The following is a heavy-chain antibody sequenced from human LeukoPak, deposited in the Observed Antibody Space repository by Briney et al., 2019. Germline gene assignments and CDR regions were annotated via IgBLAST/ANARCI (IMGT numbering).Heavy chain of an antibody. CDR2: ISTSHSYI. CDR3: ARQRAFDI. CDR1: GFTFNSYT. V-gene: IGHV3-21*01. Sequence: PGGSLRLSCTASGFTFNSYTFNWVRQAPGKGLEWVSSISTSHSYIYYADSLKGRFTISRDNAKNSLYLQMNSLRAEDTAVYYCARQRAFDIWGQGTMVTVSS. J-gene: IGHJ3*02.